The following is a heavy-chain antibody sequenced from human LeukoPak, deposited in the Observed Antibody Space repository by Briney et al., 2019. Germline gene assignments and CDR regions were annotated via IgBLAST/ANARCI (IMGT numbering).Heavy chain of an antibody. CDR3: AKGGWYGSY. V-gene: IGHV3-30*18. Sequence: PGGSLRLSCAASGFTFSSYGMHWVRQAPGKGLEWVAVISYDGSNKYYADSVKGRFTISRHNSKNTLYLQMNSLRAEDTAVYYCAKGGWYGSYWGQGTLVTVSS. J-gene: IGHJ4*02. CDR2: ISYDGSNK. D-gene: IGHD6-19*01. CDR1: GFTFSSYG.